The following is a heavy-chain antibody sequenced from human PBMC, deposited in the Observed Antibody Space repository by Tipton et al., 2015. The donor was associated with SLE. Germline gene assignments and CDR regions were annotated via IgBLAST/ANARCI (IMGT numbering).Heavy chain of an antibody. CDR2: IYYSGST. Sequence: TLSLTCTVSGGSLSSYYWSWIRQPPGKGLEWIGYIYYSGSTNYNPSLKSRVTISADTSKNQFSLKLSSVTAADTAVYYCARVACSGGSCYSGYDAFDIWGQGTMVTVSS. J-gene: IGHJ3*02. D-gene: IGHD2-15*01. CDR1: GGSLSSYY. V-gene: IGHV4-59*01. CDR3: ARVACSGGSCYSGYDAFDI.